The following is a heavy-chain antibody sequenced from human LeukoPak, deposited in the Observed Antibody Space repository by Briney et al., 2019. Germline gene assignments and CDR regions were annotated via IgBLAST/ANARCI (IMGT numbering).Heavy chain of an antibody. J-gene: IGHJ4*02. CDR1: GFTFSSYW. CDR3: ARERAPYYFDY. Sequence: GGSLRLSCAASGFTFSSYWMHWVRHAPGKGLVWVSRINSDGSSTSYADSVKGRFTISRDNAKNTLYLQMNSLRAEDTAVYYCARERAPYYFDYWGQGTLVTVSS. CDR2: INSDGSST. V-gene: IGHV3-74*01.